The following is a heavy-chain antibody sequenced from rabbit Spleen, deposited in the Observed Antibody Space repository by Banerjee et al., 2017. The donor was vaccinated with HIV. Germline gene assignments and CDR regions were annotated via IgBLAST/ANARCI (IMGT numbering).Heavy chain of an antibody. J-gene: IGHJ6*01. CDR2: IEPIFGNT. D-gene: IGHD8-1*01. CDR3: ARDTGSSFSSYGMDL. CDR1: GFDFSNYG. V-gene: IGHV1S47*01. Sequence: EESGGDLVKPGASLTLTCKASGFDFSNYGVTWVRQAPGKGLEWIGYIEPIFGNTYYANWVNGRFTISSHNAQNTLYLQLSSLTAADTATYFCARDTGSSFSSYGMDLWGPGTLVTVS.